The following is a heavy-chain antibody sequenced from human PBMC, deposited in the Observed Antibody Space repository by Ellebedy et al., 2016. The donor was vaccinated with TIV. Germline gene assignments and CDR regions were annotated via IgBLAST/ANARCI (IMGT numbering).Heavy chain of an antibody. Sequence: GESLKISCKASGYTFTSSWIGWVRQMPGKGLEWIGIIYPGDSDTRYSPSFQGQVTISADKSNSTAYLQWSSLKASDSAIYYCARRGAVAATMNWFDPWGQGTLVTVSS. CDR1: GYTFTSSW. J-gene: IGHJ5*02. V-gene: IGHV5-51*01. CDR3: ARRGAVAATMNWFDP. D-gene: IGHD6-19*01. CDR2: IYPGDSDT.